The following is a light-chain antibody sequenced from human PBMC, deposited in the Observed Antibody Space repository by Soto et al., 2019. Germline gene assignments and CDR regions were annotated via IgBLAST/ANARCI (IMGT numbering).Light chain of an antibody. CDR1: QIIGTY. CDR2: AAS. J-gene: IGKJ2*01. V-gene: IGKV1-39*01. CDR3: KESHSP. Sequence: DAQMTQSPSSLSASVGDSVTITCRASQIIGTYLEWYQHKPGKAPKLLIYAASSLQRGVPSRFSGSESGTDFTPTISSLQPEDFATYYCKESHSPFGQGTKREIK.